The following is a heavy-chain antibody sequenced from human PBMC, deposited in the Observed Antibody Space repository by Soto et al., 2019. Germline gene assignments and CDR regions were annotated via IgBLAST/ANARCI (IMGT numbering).Heavy chain of an antibody. CDR2: ISGSGCTA. V-gene: IGHV3-23*01. CDR3: AKVVSNGWYDAFGI. CDR1: GFTFTIYA. J-gene: IGHJ3*02. Sequence: EVQLLDSGGGLVQPGGSLRLSRAASGFTFTIYAMTWVRQSPGKGLESVSTISGSGCTAYYADSVKGRFTFSRNNSKNTVYLQMKRLSAEERAGYYVAKVVSNGWYDAFGIWGQGRMFTLSS. D-gene: IGHD6-19*01.